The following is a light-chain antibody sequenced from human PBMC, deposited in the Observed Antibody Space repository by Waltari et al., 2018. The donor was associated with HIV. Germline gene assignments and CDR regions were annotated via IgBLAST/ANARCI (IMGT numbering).Light chain of an antibody. V-gene: IGKV3-15*01. CDR2: AAS. J-gene: IGKJ4*01. CDR3: QQYNNWPLT. Sequence: EIVMTQSPATLSVSPGERVTFSCRASHSVSSKLAGYQQKPGQAPRLLIYAASTRATGIPARFSGGGSGTEFTLTISSLQSVDFAVYFCQQYNNWPLTFGGGTRVEI. CDR1: HSVSSK.